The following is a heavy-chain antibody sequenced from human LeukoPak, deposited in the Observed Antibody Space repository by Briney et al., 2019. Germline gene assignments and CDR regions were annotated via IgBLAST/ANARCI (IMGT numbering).Heavy chain of an antibody. V-gene: IGHV3-30-3*01. Sequence: GGSLRLSCAASGFTFSSYAMHWVRQAPGKGLEWVAVISYDGSSKYYADSVKGRFTISRDNSKNTLYLQMNSLRAEDTAVYYCARGPLYCSSTSCYSGYGMDVWGQGTTVTVSS. CDR1: GFTFSSYA. CDR3: ARGPLYCSSTSCYSGYGMDV. D-gene: IGHD2-2*01. CDR2: ISYDGSSK. J-gene: IGHJ6*02.